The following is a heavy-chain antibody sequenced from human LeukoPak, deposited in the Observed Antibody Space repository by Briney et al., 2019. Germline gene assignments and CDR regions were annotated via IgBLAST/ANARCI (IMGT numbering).Heavy chain of an antibody. CDR1: GFTVSSNY. D-gene: IGHD3-22*01. CDR2: IYSGGST. V-gene: IGHV3-53*01. CDR3: ARSPYDSSGRYYYYMDV. J-gene: IGHJ6*03. Sequence: GGSLRLSCAASGFTVSSNYMSWVRQAPGEGLEWVSVIYSGGSTYYADSVKGRFTISRDNSKNTLYLQMNSLRAEDTAVYYCARSPYDSSGRYYYYMDVWGKGTTVTISS.